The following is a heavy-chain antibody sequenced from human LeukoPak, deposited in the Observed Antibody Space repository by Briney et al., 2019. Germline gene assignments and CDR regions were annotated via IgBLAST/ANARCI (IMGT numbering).Heavy chain of an antibody. CDR1: GGSISSSSYC. V-gene: IGHV4-39*07. D-gene: IGHD3-10*01. J-gene: IGHJ4*02. Sequence: SETLSLTCTVSGGSISSSSYCRGWIRQPPGKGLEWIRSIFYSGSTYYNPSLKSRVTISVYTSKNQLYLNLRSVTAAATAVYDCAGAAPLWFKELFLWGQGTLVTVSS. CDR3: AGAAPLWFKELFL. CDR2: IFYSGST.